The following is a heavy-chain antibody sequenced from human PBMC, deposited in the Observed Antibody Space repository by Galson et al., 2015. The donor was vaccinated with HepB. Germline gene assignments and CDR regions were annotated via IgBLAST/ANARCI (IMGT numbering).Heavy chain of an antibody. V-gene: IGHV3-66*01. CDR3: TRDRDVYGSGSPDH. CDR1: GFTVSTNY. J-gene: IGHJ5*02. CDR2: VSGGDTT. Sequence: LRLSCAASGFTVSTNYMTWVRQAPGKGLECVAFVSGGDTTNYADSVKGRFIISRDNSKNMLYLQMNSLRAEDTAVYYCTRDRDVYGSGSPDHWGQGTLVTVSS. D-gene: IGHD3-10*01.